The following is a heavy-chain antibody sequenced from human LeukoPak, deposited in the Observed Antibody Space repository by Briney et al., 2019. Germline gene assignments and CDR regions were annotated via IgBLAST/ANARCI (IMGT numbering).Heavy chain of an antibody. D-gene: IGHD6-13*01. Sequence: GGSLRLSCAASGFTFDDYGMSWVRQAPGKGLEWVSAISGSGGSTYYADSVKGRFTISRDNSKNTLYLQMNSLRAEDTAVYYCAKELLVAAAFDYWGQGTLVTVSS. CDR2: ISGSGGST. V-gene: IGHV3-23*01. CDR1: GFTFDDYG. CDR3: AKELLVAAAFDY. J-gene: IGHJ4*02.